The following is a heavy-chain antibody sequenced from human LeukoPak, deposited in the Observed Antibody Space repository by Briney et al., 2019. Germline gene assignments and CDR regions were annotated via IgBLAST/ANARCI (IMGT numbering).Heavy chain of an antibody. V-gene: IGHV1-69*13. CDR2: ISPMFGRP. Sequence: SVKVSCKGSGGSFNTHIISWLRQVPGQGLEWVGGISPMFGRPDTAQRFQGRVTMTADEFTSTVYMELTSLTSEDTAIYYCARNEKANNIEDWFDPWGQGTLVTVSS. J-gene: IGHJ5*02. D-gene: IGHD5-24*01. CDR3: ARNEKANNIEDWFDP. CDR1: GGSFNTHI.